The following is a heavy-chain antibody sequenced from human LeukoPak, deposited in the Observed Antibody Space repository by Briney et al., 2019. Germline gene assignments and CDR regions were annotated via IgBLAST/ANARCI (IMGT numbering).Heavy chain of an antibody. CDR3: ARLGGIVVVPAAMFDY. CDR1: GFAFSSYS. V-gene: IGHV3-21*01. D-gene: IGHD2-2*01. J-gene: IGHJ4*02. CDR2: ISSSSSYI. Sequence: GGSLRLSCAAPGFAFSSYSMNWVRQAPGKGLEWVSSISSSSSYIYYADSVKGRFTVSRDNAKNSLYLQMNSLRAEDTAVYYCARLGGIVVVPAAMFDYWGQGTLVTVSS.